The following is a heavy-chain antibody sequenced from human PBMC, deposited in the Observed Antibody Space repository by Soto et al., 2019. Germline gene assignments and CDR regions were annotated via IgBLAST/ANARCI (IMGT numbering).Heavy chain of an antibody. Sequence: NPSETLSLTCTVSGGSISSSSYYWGWIRQPPGKGLEWIGSIYYSGSTYYNPSLKSRVTISVDTSKNQFSLKLSSVTAADTAVYYCAVGDYDILTGSSSFDYWGQ. CDR1: GGSISSSSYY. CDR3: AVGDYDILTGSSSFDY. D-gene: IGHD3-9*01. J-gene: IGHJ4*02. V-gene: IGHV4-39*01. CDR2: IYYSGST.